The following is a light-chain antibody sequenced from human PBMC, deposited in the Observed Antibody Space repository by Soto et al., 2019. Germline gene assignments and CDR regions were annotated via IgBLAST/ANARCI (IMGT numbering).Light chain of an antibody. CDR1: QSVSSSY. CDR2: ASS. CDR3: QYYGISPGT. Sequence: EIVLTQSPGTLSLSPGERATLSCRASQSVSSSYLAWYHQKPGQAPRLLIYASSSRATGIPDRFSGSGSGTDFTLTISGLEPEDFAVYYCQYYGISPGTFGQGTKVDNK. V-gene: IGKV3-20*01. J-gene: IGKJ1*01.